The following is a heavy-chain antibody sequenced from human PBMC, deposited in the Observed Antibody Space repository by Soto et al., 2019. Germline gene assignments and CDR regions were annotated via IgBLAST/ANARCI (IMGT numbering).Heavy chain of an antibody. Sequence: PGGSLRLSCAASGFTFSSYEMNWVRQAPGQGLEWVSYISDSGGTVYYADSVKGRFTVSRDNAQNSVYLQMNSLRTEDTAVYYCARDLLHYDFWSGYSAYLYYRMDVWGPGTKATVYS. CDR1: GFTFSSYE. CDR2: ISDSGGTV. CDR3: ARDLLHYDFWSGYSAYLYYRMDV. D-gene: IGHD3-3*01. J-gene: IGHJ6*02. V-gene: IGHV3-48*03.